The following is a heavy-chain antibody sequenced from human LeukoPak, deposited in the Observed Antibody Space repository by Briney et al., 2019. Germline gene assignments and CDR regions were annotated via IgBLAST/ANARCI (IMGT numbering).Heavy chain of an antibody. CDR1: GGSFSGYY. D-gene: IGHD3-10*01. CDR2: INHSGST. J-gene: IGHJ4*02. V-gene: IGHV4-34*01. Sequence: SETLSLTCAVYGGSFSGYYWSWIRQPPGKGLKWIGEINHSGSTNYNPSLKSRVTISVDTSKNQFSLKLSSVTAADTAVYYCAREKSLLWFGESQALDYWGQGTLVTVSS. CDR3: AREKSLLWFGESQALDY.